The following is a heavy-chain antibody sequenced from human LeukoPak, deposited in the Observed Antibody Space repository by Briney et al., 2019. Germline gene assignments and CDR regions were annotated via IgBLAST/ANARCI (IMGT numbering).Heavy chain of an antibody. D-gene: IGHD3-22*01. V-gene: IGHV3-23*01. J-gene: IGHJ4*02. Sequence: GGSLRLSCAASGLTFSSYAMSWVRQAPGKGLEWVSAMSAGGSSTWYADSVKGRLTISRDNSKNTLFLQMNSLRAEDTAVYYCAKDLYDSSGSRYDYWGQGTLVTVSS. CDR1: GLTFSSYA. CDR3: AKDLYDSSGSRYDY. CDR2: MSAGGSST.